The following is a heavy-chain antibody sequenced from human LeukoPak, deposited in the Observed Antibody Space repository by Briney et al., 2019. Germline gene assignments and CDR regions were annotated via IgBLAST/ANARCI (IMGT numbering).Heavy chain of an antibody. CDR1: GFTFSTYA. CDR2: ISGSAGST. V-gene: IGHV3-23*01. J-gene: IGHJ4*02. Sequence: GGSLRLSCAAYGFTFSTYAWTWVRQAPGKGLEWVSAISGSAGSTFYAASVKGRFTISIDNSENTLYLQMNSLRVEDTAVYSCAKTHGHSSSWFIIDYWGQGTLVTVSS. D-gene: IGHD6-13*01. CDR3: AKTHGHSSSWFIIDY.